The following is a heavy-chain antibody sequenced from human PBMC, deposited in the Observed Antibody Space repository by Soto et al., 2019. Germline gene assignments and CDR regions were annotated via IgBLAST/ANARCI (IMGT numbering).Heavy chain of an antibody. CDR3: ARRPIFGVVPDWFVP. CDR1: GYSFTSYW. CDR2: IYPGDSDT. Sequence: GESLKISCKGSGYSFTSYWIGWVRQMPGKGLEWMGIIYPGDSDTRYSPSFQGQVTISADKSISTAYLQWSSLKASDTAMYYCARRPIFGVVPDWFVPWGQGTPVTVSS. J-gene: IGHJ5*02. D-gene: IGHD3-3*01. V-gene: IGHV5-51*01.